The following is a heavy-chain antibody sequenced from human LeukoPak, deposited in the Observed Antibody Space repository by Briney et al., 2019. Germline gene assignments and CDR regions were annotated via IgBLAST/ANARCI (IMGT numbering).Heavy chain of an antibody. CDR3: AKGQGYYGSGSYDY. CDR1: GFTFSSYA. D-gene: IGHD3-10*01. J-gene: IGHJ4*02. V-gene: IGHV3-23*01. Sequence: PGGSLRLSCAASGFTFSSYAMSWVRQAPGKGLEWVSAISGSGGSTYYADSVKGRFTISRDNSKNTLYLQMNSLRAEDTAVYYCAKGQGYYGSGSYDYWGQGTLVTVSS. CDR2: ISGSGGST.